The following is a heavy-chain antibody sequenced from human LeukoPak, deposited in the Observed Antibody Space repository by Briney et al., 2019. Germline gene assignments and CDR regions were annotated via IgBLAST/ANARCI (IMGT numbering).Heavy chain of an antibody. J-gene: IGHJ4*02. CDR3: ARVGDYYDSSGYWSYFDY. CDR2: IYYSGST. V-gene: IGHV4-39*07. CDR1: GGSISSSSYY. D-gene: IGHD3-22*01. Sequence: SETLSLTCTVSGGSISSSSYYWGWIRQPPGKGLEWIGSIYYSGSTYYNPSLKSRVTISVDTSKNQFSLKLSSVTAADTAVYYCARVGDYYDSSGYWSYFDYWGQGTLVTVSS.